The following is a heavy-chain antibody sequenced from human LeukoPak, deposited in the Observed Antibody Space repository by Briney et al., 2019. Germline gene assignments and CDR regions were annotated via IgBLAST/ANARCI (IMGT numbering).Heavy chain of an antibody. CDR3: ARGGFRDSSSWYTWFDPKPGHPLDP. CDR1: GYTFTSYD. D-gene: IGHD6-13*01. CDR2: INPNSGGT. Sequence: GASVKVSCKASGYTFTSYDINWVRQAPGQGLEWMGWINPNSGGTNYAQKFRGRVTMTRGTSISTAYMELSRLRSDDTAVYYCARGGFRDSSSWYTWFDPKPGHPLDPWGQGTLVTVSS. V-gene: IGHV1-2*02. J-gene: IGHJ5*02.